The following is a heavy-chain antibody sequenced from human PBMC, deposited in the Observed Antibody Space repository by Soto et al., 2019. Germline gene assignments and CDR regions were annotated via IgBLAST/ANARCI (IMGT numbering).Heavy chain of an antibody. J-gene: IGHJ6*02. CDR1: GFTFSSYA. CDR2: VSAGGDMT. Sequence: DVHLLESGGHLVQPGGSLRLSCAASGFTFSSYAMSWVRQAPGKGLEWVSSVSAGGDMTYYSDSVKGRFTIPRDNSNNALFLQMNSLRIEDTALYYCARGDRGGSGSPASYYYSGLDVWGQGATVTVSS. V-gene: IGHV3-23*01. D-gene: IGHD3-10*01. CDR3: ARGDRGGSGSPASYYYSGLDV.